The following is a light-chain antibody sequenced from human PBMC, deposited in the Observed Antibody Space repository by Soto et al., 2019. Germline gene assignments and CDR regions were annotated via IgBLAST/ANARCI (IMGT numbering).Light chain of an antibody. CDR3: QQNGNSTWT. CDR1: QRVSSSH. J-gene: IGKJ1*01. V-gene: IGKV3-20*01. Sequence: EIVLTQSPGTLSLSPGERATLSCRASQRVSSSHLAWYQQRPGQPPRLLIYGASSRAAGIPDNFSGSESGTDFTLIISRQEPEDFAGYYCQQNGNSTWTFGQGT. CDR2: GAS.